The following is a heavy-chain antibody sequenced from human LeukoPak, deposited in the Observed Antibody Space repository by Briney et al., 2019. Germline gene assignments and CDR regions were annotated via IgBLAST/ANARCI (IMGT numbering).Heavy chain of an antibody. CDR1: GYTFTGYY. CDR2: INANSGGT. D-gene: IGHD2-2*01. CDR3: ARESGDCSSTSCPFDY. Sequence: GASVKVSCKASGYTFTGYYMHWVRQAPGQGLEWMGWINANSGGTNYAQKFQGRVTMTRDTSISTAYMELSRLRSDDMAVYYCARESGDCSSTSCPFDYWGQGTLVTVSS. V-gene: IGHV1-2*02. J-gene: IGHJ4*02.